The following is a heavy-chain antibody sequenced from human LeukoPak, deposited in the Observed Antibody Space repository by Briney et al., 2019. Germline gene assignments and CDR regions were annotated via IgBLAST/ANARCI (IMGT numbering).Heavy chain of an antibody. Sequence: GGSLRLSCAASGFTFTSYAMSWVRQAPGKGLEWVSAISGSGGSTYNADSVEGRFTISRDNSKNTLYLQMNSLRAEDTAVYYCAKRSGYDYYWFDPWGQGTLVTVSS. D-gene: IGHD5-12*01. CDR1: GFTFTSYA. J-gene: IGHJ5*02. CDR3: AKRSGYDYYWFDP. CDR2: ISGSGGST. V-gene: IGHV3-23*01.